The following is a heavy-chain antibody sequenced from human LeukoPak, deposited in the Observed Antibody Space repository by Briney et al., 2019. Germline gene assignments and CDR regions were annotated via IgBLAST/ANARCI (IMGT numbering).Heavy chain of an antibody. Sequence: KSSETLSLTCTVSGVSISSYYWSWLRQPPGKGLEWLGYIYYSGSTNYNPSLKSRVTISVDTPKNQFSLKLSSVTAADTAVYYCARDLLKAGYYFDYWGQGTLVTVSS. J-gene: IGHJ4*02. CDR1: GVSISSYY. D-gene: IGHD6-13*01. V-gene: IGHV4-59*01. CDR3: ARDLLKAGYYFDY. CDR2: IYYSGST.